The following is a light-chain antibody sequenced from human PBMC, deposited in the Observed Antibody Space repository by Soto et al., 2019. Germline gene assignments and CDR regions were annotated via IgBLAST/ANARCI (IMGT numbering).Light chain of an antibody. CDR2: GAS. Sequence: EIVLTQSPGTLSLSPGERATLSCRASQSVSSNYLAWYQQKPGQAPRLVIYGASNRATGIPDRFSVSGSGTHFTLTINRLEPEDFAVYYCQQYGSSPPYTFGQGTKLDIK. CDR3: QQYGSSPPYT. CDR1: QSVSSNY. V-gene: IGKV3-20*01. J-gene: IGKJ2*01.